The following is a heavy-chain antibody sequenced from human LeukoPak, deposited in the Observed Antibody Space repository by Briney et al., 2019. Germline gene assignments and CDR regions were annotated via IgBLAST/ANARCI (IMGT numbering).Heavy chain of an antibody. CDR2: IYTSGST. Sequence: PSETLSLTCTVSGGSISSYYWSWIRQPAGKGLEWIGRIYTSGSTNYNPSLKSRVTMSVDTSKNQFSLKLSSVTAADTAVYYCARLSVDGDSTPFDYWGQGTLVTVSS. J-gene: IGHJ4*02. CDR3: ARLSVDGDSTPFDY. D-gene: IGHD2-21*02. CDR1: GGSISSYY. V-gene: IGHV4-4*07.